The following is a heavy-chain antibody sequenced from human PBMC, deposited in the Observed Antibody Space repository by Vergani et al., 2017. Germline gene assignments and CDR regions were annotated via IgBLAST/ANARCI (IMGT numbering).Heavy chain of an antibody. CDR2: INSDGSST. Sequence: EVQLVESGGGLVQPGGSLRLSCAASGFTFSSYWMHWVRQAPGKGLVWVSRINSDGSSTSYADSVKGRFTISRDNAKNTLYLQMNSLRAEDTAVYYCASSIAVAGLNFDYWGQGTLVTVSS. CDR3: ASSIAVAGLNFDY. CDR1: GFTFSSYW. V-gene: IGHV3-74*01. D-gene: IGHD6-19*01. J-gene: IGHJ4*02.